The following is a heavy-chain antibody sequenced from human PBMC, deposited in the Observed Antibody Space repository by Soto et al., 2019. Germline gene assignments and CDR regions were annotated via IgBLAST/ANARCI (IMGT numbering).Heavy chain of an antibody. V-gene: IGHV3-23*01. CDR1: GFTISSYA. D-gene: IGHD6-19*01. J-gene: IGHJ6*02. Sequence: PGGSLRLSCAASGFTISSYAMSWVRQAPGKGLEWVSAISGSGGSTYYADSVKGRFTISRDNSKNTLYLQMNSLRAEDTAVYYCAKDPIAVFSSGWYNYYYGMDVWGQGTTVTVSS. CDR3: AKDPIAVFSSGWYNYYYGMDV. CDR2: ISGSGGST.